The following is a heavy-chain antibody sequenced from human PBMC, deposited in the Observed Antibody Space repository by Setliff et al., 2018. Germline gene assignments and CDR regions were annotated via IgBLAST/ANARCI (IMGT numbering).Heavy chain of an antibody. CDR2: ITSDGGSS. V-gene: IGHV3-64*01. Sequence: GGSLRLSCTASGFVFNSYAMHWVRQVPGQGLEFVASITSDGGSSYYANPVKGRFVISRDNSKNTLSLHMDSLRADDMALYYCARVSEYSNYRDYWGLGSLVTVSS. CDR3: ARVSEYSNYRDY. J-gene: IGHJ4*02. D-gene: IGHD6-6*01. CDR1: GFVFNSYA.